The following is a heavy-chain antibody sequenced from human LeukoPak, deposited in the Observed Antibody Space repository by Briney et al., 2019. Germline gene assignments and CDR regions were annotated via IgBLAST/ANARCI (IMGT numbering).Heavy chain of an antibody. V-gene: IGHV4-34*01. J-gene: IGHJ3*02. CDR3: ARRPHHIVVVPAARNAFDI. CDR2: INHSGST. CDR1: GGSFSGYY. Sequence: KSSETLSLTCAVYGGSFSGYYWSWIRQPPGKGLEWIGEINHSGSTNYNPSLKSRVTISVDTSKNQFSLKLSSVTAADTAVYYCARRPHHIVVVPAARNAFDIWGQGTMVTVSS. D-gene: IGHD2-2*01.